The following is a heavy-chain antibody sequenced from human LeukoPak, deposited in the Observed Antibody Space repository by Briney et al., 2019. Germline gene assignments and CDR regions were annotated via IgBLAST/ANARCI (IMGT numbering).Heavy chain of an antibody. CDR1: GFTFSSDA. Sequence: GGSLRLSCAASGFTFSSDAMSWVRQAPGKGLEWVSAISSSGGSTDYADSVRGRFIISRDSSKNTLYLQMNSLRVEDTAVYYCAKGGAQVGGQGTLVTVSS. CDR2: ISSSGGST. CDR3: AKGGAQV. V-gene: IGHV3-23*01. D-gene: IGHD1-26*01. J-gene: IGHJ4*02.